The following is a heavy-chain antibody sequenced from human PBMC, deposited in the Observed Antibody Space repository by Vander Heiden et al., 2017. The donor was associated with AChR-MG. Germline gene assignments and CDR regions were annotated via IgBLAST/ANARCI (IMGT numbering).Heavy chain of an antibody. CDR1: GFTFSSSG. D-gene: IGHD1-20*01. J-gene: IGHJ5*02. Sequence: QVQMVESGGGVVQPGRSLRLSCLASGFTFSSSGIHWVRQAPGKGLEWVAVVSHDGSEKTYADSVKGRVTISRDNFKNTLYLQMNSLRPEDTAVYYCAKADWVSGTRGFNWFDPWGHGTLVIVSA. CDR3: AKADWVSGTRGFNWFDP. V-gene: IGHV3-30*18. CDR2: VSHDGSEK.